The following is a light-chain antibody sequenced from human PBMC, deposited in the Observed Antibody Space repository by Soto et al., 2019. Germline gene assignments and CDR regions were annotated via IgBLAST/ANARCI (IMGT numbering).Light chain of an antibody. CDR2: NVS. CDR1: SSDVGGYNY. J-gene: IGLJ2*01. Sequence: QSALTQPASVSGSPGQSITISCTGTSSDVGGYNYVSWYQQHPGKAPKLMIYNVSNRPSGVSNRFSGSKSGNTASLTISGLQAEDEADYYCSSSTSSSTPVFGGGTQLTVL. V-gene: IGLV2-14*01. CDR3: SSSTSSSTPV.